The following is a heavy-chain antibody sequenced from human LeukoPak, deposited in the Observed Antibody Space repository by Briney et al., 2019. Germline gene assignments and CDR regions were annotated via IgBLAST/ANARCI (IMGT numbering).Heavy chain of an antibody. D-gene: IGHD7-27*01. J-gene: IGHJ4*02. Sequence: TASETLSLTCTVSGGSIRSSYYYWGWIRQPPGKGLEWIGSIYYSGSTYYNPSLKSRVTISVDTSKTQFSLKLSSVTAADTAVYYCANWGLLQPDYWGQGTLVTVSS. CDR3: ANWGLLQPDY. CDR1: GGSIRSSYYY. CDR2: IYYSGST. V-gene: IGHV4-39*01.